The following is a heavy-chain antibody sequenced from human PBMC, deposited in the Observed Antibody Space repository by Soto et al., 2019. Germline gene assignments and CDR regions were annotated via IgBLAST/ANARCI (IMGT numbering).Heavy chain of an antibody. V-gene: IGHV3-30*01. CDR1: GFTFSSYA. CDR3: ARGPSSHFRHGDV. D-gene: IGHD3-10*01. Sequence: VQLVESGGGVVQPGKSLRLSCAGSGFTFSSYALHWVRQAPGEGLQWVAVISYDGGNKYYADSVKGRFSISRDNSKNTLYLEMNRLRVYDTAVYYCARGPSSHFRHGDVWGQGTTVTVSS. CDR2: ISYDGGNK. J-gene: IGHJ6*02.